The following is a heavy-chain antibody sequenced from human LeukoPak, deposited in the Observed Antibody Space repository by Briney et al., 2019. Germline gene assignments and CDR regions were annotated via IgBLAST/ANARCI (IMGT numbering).Heavy chain of an antibody. V-gene: IGHV1-69*13. D-gene: IGHD3-3*02. CDR2: IIPIFGTA. CDR1: GGTFSSYA. Sequence: GASVKVSCKASGGTFSSYAISWVRQAPGQGLEWMGGIIPIFGTANYAQKFQGRVTITADESTSTAYMELGSLRSEDTAVYYCARRHFWSGPDHYYYGMDVWGQGTTVTVSS. CDR3: ARRHFWSGPDHYYYGMDV. J-gene: IGHJ6*02.